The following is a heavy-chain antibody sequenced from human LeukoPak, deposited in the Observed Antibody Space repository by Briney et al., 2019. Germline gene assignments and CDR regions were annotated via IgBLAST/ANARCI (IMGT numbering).Heavy chain of an antibody. CDR1: GGSISSYS. CDR2: IYDSGST. V-gene: IGHV4-59*01. J-gene: IGHJ4*02. Sequence: ASETLSLTCTVSGGSISSYSWSWIRQSPGKGLNWVGNIYDSGSTNYNPYLKSRVTISVDTSKNQFSLKLSSVTAADTAVYYCARGGTAELDYWGQGTLVTVSS. CDR3: ARGGTAELDY. D-gene: IGHD1-1*01.